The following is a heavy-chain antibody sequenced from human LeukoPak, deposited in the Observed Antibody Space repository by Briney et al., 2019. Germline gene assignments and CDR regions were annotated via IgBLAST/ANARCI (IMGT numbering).Heavy chain of an antibody. D-gene: IGHD5-12*01. J-gene: IGHJ4*02. CDR2: TRNKANSYTT. Sequence: PGGSLRLSCAASGFTFSDHYMDWVRQAPGKGLEWVGRTRNKANSYTTEYAASVKGRFTISRDDSKNSLYLRMNSLKTEDTAVYYCARASIDSGYDRQNRGDYWGQGTLVTVSS. CDR1: GFTFSDHY. V-gene: IGHV3-72*01. CDR3: ARASIDSGYDRQNRGDY.